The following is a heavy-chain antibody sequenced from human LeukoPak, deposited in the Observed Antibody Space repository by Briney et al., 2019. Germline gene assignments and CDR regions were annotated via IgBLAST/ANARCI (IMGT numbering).Heavy chain of an antibody. CDR2: IRYDGSNK. Sequence: GGSLRLSCAASGFTFNSYGMHWVRQAPGKGLEWVAFIRYDGSNKYYADSVKGRFTISRDNSKNTLYLQMNSLRAEDTAVYYCAKERFWTTWGVSKFGFDPWGQGTLVTVSS. D-gene: IGHD3/OR15-3a*01. CDR1: GFTFNSYG. CDR3: AKERFWTTWGVSKFGFDP. V-gene: IGHV3-30*02. J-gene: IGHJ5*02.